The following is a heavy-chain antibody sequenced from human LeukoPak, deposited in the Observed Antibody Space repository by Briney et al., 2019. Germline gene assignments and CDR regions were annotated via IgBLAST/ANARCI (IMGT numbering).Heavy chain of an antibody. V-gene: IGHV1-8*01. CDR2: VNPNSGNT. Sequence: ASVKVSCKASGYTFTSYDINWVRQATGQGLEWMGWVNPNSGNTGYAQKFQGRVTMTRNTSISTAYMELSSLRSEDTAVYYCARGAGIWFGDNWFDPWGQGTLVTVSS. CDR3: ARGAGIWFGDNWFDP. CDR1: GYTFTSYD. J-gene: IGHJ5*02. D-gene: IGHD3-10*01.